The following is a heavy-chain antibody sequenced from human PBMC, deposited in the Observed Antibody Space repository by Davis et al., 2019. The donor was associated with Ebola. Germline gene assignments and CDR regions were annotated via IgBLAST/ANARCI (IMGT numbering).Heavy chain of an antibody. V-gene: IGHV4-39*01. D-gene: IGHD6-6*01. CDR2: MRSSGTT. Sequence: PSETLSLTCTVSGGSISSSSYYWGWIRQPPGKGLEWIGTMRSSGTTSYNPSLKSRVTISVDTSKTQISLRLSSVTAADTAVYYCARHLPGTESSSPLRDLRQPFDYWGQGTLVTVSS. J-gene: IGHJ4*02. CDR3: ARHLPGTESSSPLRDLRQPFDY. CDR1: GGSISSSSYY.